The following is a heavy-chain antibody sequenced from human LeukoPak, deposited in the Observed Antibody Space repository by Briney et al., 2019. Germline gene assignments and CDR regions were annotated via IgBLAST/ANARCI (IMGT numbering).Heavy chain of an antibody. V-gene: IGHV1-46*01. D-gene: IGHD6-19*01. CDR2: INPSGGST. J-gene: IGHJ5*02. Sequence: GASVKVSCKASGYTFTSYYMHWARQAPGQGLEWMGIINPSGGSTSYAQKFQGRVTVTRDMSTSTVYMELSSLRSEDTAVYYCARGDEAGVLWGVCDPWGQGTLVTVSS. CDR1: GYTFTSYY. CDR3: ARGDEAGVLWGVCDP.